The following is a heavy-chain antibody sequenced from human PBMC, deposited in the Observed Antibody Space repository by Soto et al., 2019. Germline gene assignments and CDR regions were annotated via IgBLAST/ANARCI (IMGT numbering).Heavy chain of an antibody. CDR2: IRSKAYGGTT. J-gene: IGHJ3*02. V-gene: IGHV3-49*03. D-gene: IGHD2-15*01. Sequence: GGSLRLSCTASGFTFGDYAMSWFRQAPGKGLEWVGFIRSKAYGGTTEYAASVKGRFTISRDDSKSIAYLQMNSLKTEDTAVYYCTRDLVVVAAMDAFDIWGQGTMVTVSS. CDR1: GFTFGDYA. CDR3: TRDLVVVAAMDAFDI.